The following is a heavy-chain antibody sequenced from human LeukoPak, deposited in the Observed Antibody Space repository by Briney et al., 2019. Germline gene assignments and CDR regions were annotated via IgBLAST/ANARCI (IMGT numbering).Heavy chain of an antibody. Sequence: SETLSLTCTVSGGSISSSSYYWGWIRQPPGKGLEWIGGIYYSGSTYYNPSLKSRVTISVDTSKNQFSLKLSSVTAADTAVYYCARRCSSTSCYTWHAFDIWGQGTMVTVSS. V-gene: IGHV4-39*01. CDR1: GGSISSSSYY. CDR3: ARRCSSTSCYTWHAFDI. J-gene: IGHJ3*02. CDR2: IYYSGST. D-gene: IGHD2-2*02.